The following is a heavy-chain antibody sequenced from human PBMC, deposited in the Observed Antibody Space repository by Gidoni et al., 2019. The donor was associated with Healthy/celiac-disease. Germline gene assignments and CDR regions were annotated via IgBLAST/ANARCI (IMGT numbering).Heavy chain of an antibody. CDR1: GFPISSYA. Sequence: QVQLVESGGGVVQPGRSLRLSWSASGFPISSYAMHWVRQAPGKGLEWVAVISYDGSNKYDADSVKGRFTISRDNSKNTLYLQMNSLRAEDTAVYYCARGAGRYCSGGSCYSFDYWGQGTLVTVSS. J-gene: IGHJ4*02. D-gene: IGHD2-15*01. V-gene: IGHV3-30-3*01. CDR2: ISYDGSNK. CDR3: ARGAGRYCSGGSCYSFDY.